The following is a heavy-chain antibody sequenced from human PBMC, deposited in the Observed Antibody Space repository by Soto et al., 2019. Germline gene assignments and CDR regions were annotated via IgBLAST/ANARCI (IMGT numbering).Heavy chain of an antibody. CDR1: GFPFSGYW. CDR3: ARGVENDGNNYIDA. D-gene: IGHD3-3*01. V-gene: IGHV3-74*01. Sequence: PGGSLRLSCAASGFPFSGYWMHWVRQAPGKGLVWVSRMNSDGSTINYADSVKGRFTISRDNAENTLYLQMNSLRAEDTAVYFCARGVENDGNNYIDARGKGTTVTVSS. J-gene: IGHJ6*03. CDR2: MNSDGSTI.